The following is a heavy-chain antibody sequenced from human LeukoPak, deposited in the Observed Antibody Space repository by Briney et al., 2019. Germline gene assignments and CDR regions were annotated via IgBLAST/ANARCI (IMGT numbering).Heavy chain of an antibody. CDR1: GGSISSYY. CDR2: IYYSGST. J-gene: IGHJ6*03. V-gene: IGHV4-59*08. CDR3: ARVRYYCYYYMDV. D-gene: IGHD3-10*01. Sequence: SETLSLTCTVSGGSISSYYWSWIRQPPGKGLEWIGYIYYSGSTNYNPSLKSRVTISVDTSKNQFSLKLSSVTAADTAVYYCARVRYYCYYYMDVWGKGTTVTVSS.